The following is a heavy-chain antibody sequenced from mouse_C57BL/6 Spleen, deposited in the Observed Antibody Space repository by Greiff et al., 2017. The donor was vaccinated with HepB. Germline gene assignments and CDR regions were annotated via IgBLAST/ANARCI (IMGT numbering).Heavy chain of an antibody. J-gene: IGHJ4*01. CDR3: ANYYGSSYVGAMDY. CDR2: ISYDGSN. V-gene: IGHV3-6*01. D-gene: IGHD1-1*01. Sequence: EVQRVESGPGLVKPSQSLSLTCSVTGYSITSGYYWNWIRQFPGNKLEWMGYISYDGSNNYNPSLKNRISITRDTSKNQFFLKLNSVTTEDTATYYCANYYGSSYVGAMDYWGQGTSVTVSS. CDR1: GYSITSGYY.